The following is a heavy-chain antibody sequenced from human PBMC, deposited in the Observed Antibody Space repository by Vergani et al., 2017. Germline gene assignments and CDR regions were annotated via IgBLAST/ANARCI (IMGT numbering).Heavy chain of an antibody. D-gene: IGHD4-11*01. CDR2: IDHTGRP. J-gene: IGHJ6*03. V-gene: IGHV4-34*01. Sequence: QVQLQQWGGGLLKPSETLSLTCVVNGGSFTSYHWTWIRQSPGEGLEWVGDIDHTGRPDYNPSLKRRLTMSVDKYRNQFSLTLNSVTATDTAIYFCSRVNTETNGHLYYYYYMDVWGQGTAVTVS. CDR3: SRVNTETNGHLYYYYYMDV. CDR1: GGSFTSYH.